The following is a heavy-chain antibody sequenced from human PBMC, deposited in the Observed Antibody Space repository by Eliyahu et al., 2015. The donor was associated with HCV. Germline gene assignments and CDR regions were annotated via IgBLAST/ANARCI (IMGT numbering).Heavy chain of an antibody. CDR3: AKELTSASLSYXFDS. V-gene: IGHV3-30*18. CDR2: MSYDGSSK. Sequence: QVQLAESGGGVVQPGRSLRLSCAASGFPFSSYAMHWVRQAPGKGLEWVAVMSYDGSSKYYADSVKGRFTISRDNSKNTLYLQMNSLRPEDTAVYYCAKELTSASLSYXFDSWGQGTVVSVSS. D-gene: IGHD6-6*01. J-gene: IGHJ4*02. CDR1: GFPFSSYA.